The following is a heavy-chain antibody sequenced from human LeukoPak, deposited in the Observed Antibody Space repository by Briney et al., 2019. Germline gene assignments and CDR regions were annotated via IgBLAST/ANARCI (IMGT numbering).Heavy chain of an antibody. CDR3: ARDPQNTEYQLLETNWFDP. Sequence: ASVKVSCKASGGTFSSYAISWVRQAPGQGLEWMGGIIPIFGTANYAQKFQSSVTITADESTSTAYMELSSLRSEDTAVYYCARDPQNTEYQLLETNWFDPWGQGTLVTVSS. CDR2: IIPIFGTA. D-gene: IGHD2-2*01. J-gene: IGHJ5*02. V-gene: IGHV1-69*13. CDR1: GGTFSSYA.